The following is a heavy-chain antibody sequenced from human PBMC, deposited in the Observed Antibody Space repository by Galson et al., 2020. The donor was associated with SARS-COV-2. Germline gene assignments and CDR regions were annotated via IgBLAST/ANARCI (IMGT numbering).Heavy chain of an antibody. CDR2: ISSSSSYT. CDR1: GFTFSDYY. Sequence: GGSLRLSCAASGFTFSDYYMSWIRQAPGKGLEWVSYISSSSSYTNYADSVKGRFTISRDNAKNSLYLQMNSLRAEDTAVYYCARDLSYDILTGYYKRSPPDYWGQGTLVTVSS. CDR3: ARDLSYDILTGYYKRSPPDY. D-gene: IGHD3-9*01. V-gene: IGHV3-11*06. J-gene: IGHJ4*02.